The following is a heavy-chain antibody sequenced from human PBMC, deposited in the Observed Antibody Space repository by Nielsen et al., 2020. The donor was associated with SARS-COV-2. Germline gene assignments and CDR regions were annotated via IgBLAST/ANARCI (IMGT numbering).Heavy chain of an antibody. Sequence: ESLKISCSVSGFTFTAYPMQWVRQAPGRGLEYVSVINNDGTITYYVDSVKGRFTISRDNSKNTLYLQMSGLRSDDTAVYYCVKPSGFNVGSLPTANRDFVWGQGTMVTVSS. CDR3: VKPSGFNVGSLPTANRDFV. CDR1: GFTFTAYP. J-gene: IGHJ3*01. D-gene: IGHD5-12*01. CDR2: INNDGTIT. V-gene: IGHV3-64D*08.